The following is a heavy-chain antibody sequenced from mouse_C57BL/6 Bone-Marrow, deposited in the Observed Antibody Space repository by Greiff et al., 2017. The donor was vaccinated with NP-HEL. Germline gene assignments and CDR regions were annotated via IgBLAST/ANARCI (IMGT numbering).Heavy chain of an antibody. CDR1: GYSITSGYY. CDR2: ISYDGSN. Sequence: ESGPGLVKPSQSLSLTCSVTGYSITSGYYWNWIRQFPGNKLEWMGYISYDGSNNYNPSLKNRISITRDTSKNQFFLKLNSVTTEDTATYYCARVYYGRGYWYFDVWGTGTTVTVSS. D-gene: IGHD1-1*01. V-gene: IGHV3-6*01. J-gene: IGHJ1*03. CDR3: ARVYYGRGYWYFDV.